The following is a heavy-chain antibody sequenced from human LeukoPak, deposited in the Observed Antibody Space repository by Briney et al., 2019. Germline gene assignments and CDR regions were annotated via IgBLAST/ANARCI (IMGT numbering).Heavy chain of an antibody. J-gene: IGHJ4*02. D-gene: IGHD3-22*01. V-gene: IGHV1-2*02. CDR2: INPESGDT. Sequence: ASVTVFCKASGYTFTGYYMYWVRQAPGQGLEWMGWINPESGDTNYAQKLQGRVTMTRDTSISTAYMELSRLRSDDTAVYYCARDRPGYSDDFDYWGQGTLVTVSS. CDR1: GYTFTGYY. CDR3: ARDRPGYSDDFDY.